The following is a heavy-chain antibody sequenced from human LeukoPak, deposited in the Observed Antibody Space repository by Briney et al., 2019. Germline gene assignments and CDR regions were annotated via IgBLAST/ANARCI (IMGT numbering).Heavy chain of an antibody. CDR1: GFTFDDYA. CDR2: ISWNSGSI. Sequence: GGSLRLSCAASGFTFDDYAMHWVRQAPGKGLEWVSGISWNSGSIGYADSVKGRFTISRDNAKNSLYLQMNSLRAEDAALYYCARGHPIFGERAFDIWGQGTMVTVSS. V-gene: IGHV3-9*01. D-gene: IGHD3-3*01. CDR3: ARGHPIFGERAFDI. J-gene: IGHJ3*02.